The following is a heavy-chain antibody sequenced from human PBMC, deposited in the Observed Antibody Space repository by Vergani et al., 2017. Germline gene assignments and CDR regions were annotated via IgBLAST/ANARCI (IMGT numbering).Heavy chain of an antibody. V-gene: IGHV4-59*01. D-gene: IGHD3-10*01. Sequence: QVQLQESGPGLVKPSETLSLTCTVSGGSISSYYWSWIRQPPGKGLEWIGYIYYSGSTNYNPSLKSRFTISVDTSKNQFSLKLSSVTAADTAVYYCARTQPDYYGSGSYVDYWGQGTLVTVSS. CDR2: IYYSGST. CDR1: GGSISSYY. CDR3: ARTQPDYYGSGSYVDY. J-gene: IGHJ4*02.